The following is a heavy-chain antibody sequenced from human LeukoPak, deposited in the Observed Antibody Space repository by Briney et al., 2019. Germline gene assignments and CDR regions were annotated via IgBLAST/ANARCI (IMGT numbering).Heavy chain of an antibody. CDR3: ARTLYPPYTEGNFDY. CDR2: INAGNGNT. V-gene: IGHV1-3*01. CDR1: GYTLTSYA. Sequence: GASVKSSCKASGYTLTSYAMHWVRQAPGQRLEWMGWINAGNGNTKYSQKFQGRVTITRDTSASTAYMELSSLRSEDTAVYYCARTLYPPYTEGNFDYWGQGTLVTVSS. J-gene: IGHJ4*02. D-gene: IGHD2-2*02.